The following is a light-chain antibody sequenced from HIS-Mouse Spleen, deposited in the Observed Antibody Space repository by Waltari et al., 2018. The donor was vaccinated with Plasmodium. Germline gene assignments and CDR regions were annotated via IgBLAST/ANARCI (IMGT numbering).Light chain of an antibody. CDR2: KDS. J-gene: IGLJ2*01. Sequence: SYELTQPPPVSGSPGQTARNTCPGDVLPKHYAYRYQQKPGQAPVLVIYKDSERPSGIPERFSGSSSGTTVTLTISGVQAEDEADYYCQSADSSGTYRVFGGGTKLTVL. CDR1: VLPKHY. CDR3: QSADSSGTYRV. V-gene: IGLV3-25*03.